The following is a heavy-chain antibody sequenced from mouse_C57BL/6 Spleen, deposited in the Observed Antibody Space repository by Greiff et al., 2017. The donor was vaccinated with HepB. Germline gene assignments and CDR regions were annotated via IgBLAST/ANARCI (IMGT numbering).Heavy chain of an antibody. Sequence: QVQLQQSGAVLVRPGASVTLSCKASGYTFTDYEMHWVKQTPVHGLEWIGAIDPETGGTAYNQKFKGKAILTAVKSSSTAYMELRSLTSEDSAVYYSTGGDYDYDGGYYFDVWGQGTTLTVSS. CDR3: TGGDYDYDGGYYFDV. D-gene: IGHD2-4*01. J-gene: IGHJ2*01. CDR1: GYTFTDYE. CDR2: IDPETGGT. V-gene: IGHV1-15*01.